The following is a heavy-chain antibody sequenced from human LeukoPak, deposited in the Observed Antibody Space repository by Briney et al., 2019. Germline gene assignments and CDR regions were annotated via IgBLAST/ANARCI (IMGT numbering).Heavy chain of an antibody. CDR2: ISYDGSNK. CDR1: GLTFSSYA. V-gene: IGHV3-30*04. Sequence: GRSLRLSCAASGLTFSSYAMHWVRQAPGKGLEWVAVISYDGSNKYYADSVKGRFTISRDNSKNTLYLQMNSLRAEDTAVYYCARAAPYYYDSFDYWGQGTLVTVSS. J-gene: IGHJ4*02. CDR3: ARAAPYYYDSFDY. D-gene: IGHD3-22*01.